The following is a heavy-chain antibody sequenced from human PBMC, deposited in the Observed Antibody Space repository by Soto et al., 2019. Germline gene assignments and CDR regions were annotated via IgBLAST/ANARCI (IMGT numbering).Heavy chain of an antibody. D-gene: IGHD6-6*01. CDR1: GYTFTSYY. V-gene: IGHV1-46*01. CDR2: INPSGGST. J-gene: IGHJ6*02. Sequence: ASVKVSCKASGYTFTSYYMHWVRQAPGQGLEWMGIINPSGGSTSYAQKFQGRVTMTRDTSTSTVYMELSSLRSEDTAVYYCALEQTIAARPYYYGMDVWGQGTTVTVSS. CDR3: ALEQTIAARPYYYGMDV.